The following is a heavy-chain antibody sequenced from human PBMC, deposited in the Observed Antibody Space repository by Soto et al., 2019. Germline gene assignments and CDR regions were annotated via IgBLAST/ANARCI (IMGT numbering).Heavy chain of an antibody. D-gene: IGHD3-3*01. CDR1: GGSISSYY. CDR3: ARVYDFWSGADYGMDV. V-gene: IGHV4-59*01. CDR2: IYYSGST. Sequence: SETLSLTCTVSGGSISSYYWSWIRQPPGKGLEWIGYIYYSGSTNYNPSLKSRVTISVDTSKNQFSLKLSSVTAADTAVYYCARVYDFWSGADYGMDVWGQGTTVTVSS. J-gene: IGHJ6*02.